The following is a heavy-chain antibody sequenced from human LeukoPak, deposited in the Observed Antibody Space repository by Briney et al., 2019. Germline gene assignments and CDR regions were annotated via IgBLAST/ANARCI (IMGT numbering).Heavy chain of an antibody. V-gene: IGHV3-33*06. D-gene: IGHD5/OR15-5a*01. CDR3: AKETAGAIYDWFDP. J-gene: IGHJ5*02. CDR1: GFTLSAYG. Sequence: GGPLRLSCAASGFTLSAYGMHWVRQAPGKGLEWVAIIWYDGSNKYFADSVKGRFTISRDNSKNTLYLQMNSLRAEDTAVYYCAKETAGAIYDWFDPWGQGTLVTVSS. CDR2: IWYDGSNK.